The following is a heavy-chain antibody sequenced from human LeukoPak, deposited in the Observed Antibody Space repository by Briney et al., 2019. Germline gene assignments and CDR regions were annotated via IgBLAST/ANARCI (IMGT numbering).Heavy chain of an antibody. CDR1: GGSISSGSYY. CDR3: ARAEQWLVYGFDY. Sequence: SETLSLTCTVSGGSISSGSYYWSWIRQPAGKGLEWIGRIYTSGSTNYNPSLKSRVTISVDTSKNQFSLKLSSVTAADTAVYYCARAEQWLVYGFDYWGQGTLVTVSS. J-gene: IGHJ4*02. V-gene: IGHV4-61*02. CDR2: IYTSGST. D-gene: IGHD6-19*01.